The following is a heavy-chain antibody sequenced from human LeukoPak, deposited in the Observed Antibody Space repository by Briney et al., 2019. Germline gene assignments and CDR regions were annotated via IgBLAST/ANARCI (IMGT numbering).Heavy chain of an antibody. V-gene: IGHV1-24*01. CDR1: GYTLTELF. Sequence: ASVKVSCKVSGYTLTELFLHWVRQAPGKGLEWIGGFDPEDGETIYAQKFQGRVTMTEDTSTDTAYMELSSLRSEDTAVYYCATGGSSLDYWGQGTLVTVSS. CDR2: FDPEDGET. D-gene: IGHD1-26*01. CDR3: ATGGSSLDY. J-gene: IGHJ4*02.